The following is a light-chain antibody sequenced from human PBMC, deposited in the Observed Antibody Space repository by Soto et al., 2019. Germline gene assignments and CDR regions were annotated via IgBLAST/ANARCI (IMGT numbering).Light chain of an antibody. J-gene: IGKJ1*01. CDR1: QSISTY. V-gene: IGKV1-39*01. CDR2: DAS. Sequence: DIQMTQSPSSLSASVGDRVTITCRASQSISTYLNWYQQKPGKAPKLPIYDASSLQSGVPSRFSGGGSATDFTLTISRLQPEDFAAYYCQESFNTPRSFGQGTKVEIK. CDR3: QESFNTPRS.